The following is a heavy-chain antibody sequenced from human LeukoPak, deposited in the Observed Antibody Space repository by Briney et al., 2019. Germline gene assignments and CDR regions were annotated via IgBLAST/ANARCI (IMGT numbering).Heavy chain of an antibody. Sequence: PGGSLRLSCAASGFTFNSFWMYWVRQAPGKGLVWVSRVNSDGSSTNYADSVKGRFTISRDNAKNTLYLQMNSLGAEDTAVYYCATEGPLPGGHDYWGQGTLVTVFS. D-gene: IGHD2-15*01. J-gene: IGHJ4*02. V-gene: IGHV3-74*01. CDR2: VNSDGSST. CDR3: ATEGPLPGGHDY. CDR1: GFTFNSFW.